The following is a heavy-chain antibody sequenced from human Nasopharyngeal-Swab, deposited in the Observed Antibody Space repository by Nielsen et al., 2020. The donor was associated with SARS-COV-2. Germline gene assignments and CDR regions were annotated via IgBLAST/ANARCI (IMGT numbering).Heavy chain of an antibody. CDR2: ISSNGGST. V-gene: IGHV3-64D*06. J-gene: IGHJ4*02. CDR3: ARGGYRDYDYAY. D-gene: IGHD5-12*01. Sequence: VRQAPGKGLEYVSAISSNGGSTYYADSVKGRFTISRDNSKNTLYLQMSSLRAEDTAVYYCARGGYRDYDYAYWGQGTLVTVSS.